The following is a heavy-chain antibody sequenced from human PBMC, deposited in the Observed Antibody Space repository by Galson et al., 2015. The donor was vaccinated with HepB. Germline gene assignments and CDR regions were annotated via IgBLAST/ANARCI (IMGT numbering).Heavy chain of an antibody. J-gene: IGHJ6*02. D-gene: IGHD6-19*01. CDR1: GGSIENYY. V-gene: IGHV4-59*01. Sequence: ETLSLTCTVSGGSIENYYWNWIRQPPGKGLEWIGYIHYSGRPTYNPSFKSRVTMSVDTSEKQVSLKLISMTAADTALYFCARSGSQWGGYRMDVWGQGTTVTVSS. CDR2: IHYSGRP. CDR3: ARSGSQWGGYRMDV.